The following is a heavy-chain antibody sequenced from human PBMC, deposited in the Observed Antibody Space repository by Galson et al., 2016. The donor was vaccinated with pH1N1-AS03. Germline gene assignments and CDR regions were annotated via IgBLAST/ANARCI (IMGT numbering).Heavy chain of an antibody. CDR3: ARGGRGYDEPDDL. V-gene: IGHV1-69*06. Sequence: SVKVSCKDSGGTFGNYGLSWVRQAPGQGLEWIGGISPIFGSTNYAQKFQARVTISADIFTKTAYLELRSLRSDDTAVCYCARGGRGYDEPDDLWGQGTRVAVSS. CDR2: ISPIFGST. CDR1: GGTFGNYG. J-gene: IGHJ5*02. D-gene: IGHD5-12*01.